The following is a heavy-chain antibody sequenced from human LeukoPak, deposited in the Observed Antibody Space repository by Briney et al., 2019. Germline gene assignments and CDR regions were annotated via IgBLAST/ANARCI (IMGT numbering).Heavy chain of an antibody. CDR2: IYHTGST. J-gene: IGHJ2*01. CDR3: ARIMTTWYFHL. V-gene: IGHV4-59*08. D-gene: IGHD4-17*01. CDR1: GGSISSNY. Sequence: PSETLSLTCTVSGGSISSNYWSWIREPPGKVLEWIGYIYHTGSTNYNPSLRSRLTISVDTSKNQFSLKLRSVTAADTVVYYCARIMTTWYFHLWGRGTLVSVSS.